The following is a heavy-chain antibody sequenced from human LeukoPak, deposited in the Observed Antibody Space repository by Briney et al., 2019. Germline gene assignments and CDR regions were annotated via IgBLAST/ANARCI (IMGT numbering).Heavy chain of an antibody. D-gene: IGHD3-22*01. CDR2: ISYDGSNK. CDR1: GFTFSSYG. V-gene: IGHV3-30*18. CDR3: AKGNYYDSSAFIDY. Sequence: PGGSLRLSCAASGFTFSSYGMHWVRQAPGKGLEWVAAISYDGSNKFYADSVKGRFTISRDNSKNTLYLQMNSLRAEDTAVFYCAKGNYYDSSAFIDYWGQGTLVTVSS. J-gene: IGHJ4*02.